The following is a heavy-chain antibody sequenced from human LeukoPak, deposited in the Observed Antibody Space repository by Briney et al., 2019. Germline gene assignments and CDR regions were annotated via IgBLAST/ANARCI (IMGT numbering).Heavy chain of an antibody. V-gene: IGHV3-30*18. CDR1: GFTFSSYG. CDR2: ISYDGSNK. Sequence: GGSLRLSCAASGFTFSSYGMHWVRHAPGKGLERVAVISYDGSNKYYADSVKGRFTISRDNSKNTLYLQMSSLRAEDTAVYYCAKVLWFGELLQGLDYWGQGTLVTVSS. J-gene: IGHJ4*02. D-gene: IGHD3-10*01. CDR3: AKVLWFGELLQGLDY.